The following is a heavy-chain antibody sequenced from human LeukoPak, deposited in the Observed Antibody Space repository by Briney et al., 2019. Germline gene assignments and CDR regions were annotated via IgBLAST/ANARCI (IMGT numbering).Heavy chain of an antibody. CDR1: GFIFSNYQ. J-gene: IGHJ5*02. CDR3: AKDRVAAAGTGWFDP. D-gene: IGHD6-13*01. V-gene: IGHV3-48*03. CDR2: ISSSGSVI. Sequence: GGSLRLSCAVSGFIFSNYQMNWVRQASGKGLEWISYISSSGSVIYYAGSVKGRFTISRDNSKNTLYLQMNSLRAEDTAVYYCAKDRVAAAGTGWFDPWGQGTLVTVSS.